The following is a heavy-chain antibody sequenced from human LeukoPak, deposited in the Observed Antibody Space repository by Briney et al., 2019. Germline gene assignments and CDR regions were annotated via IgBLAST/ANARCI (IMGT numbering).Heavy chain of an antibody. CDR2: MTPSGSS. CDR1: GGSISGYY. J-gene: IGHJ4*02. D-gene: IGHD1-26*01. V-gene: IGHV4-4*07. Sequence: SETLSLTCTVSGGSISGYYWSWIRQPAGKGLEWIGRMTPSGSSHYNPSLRSRVTISLDTSANKFSLKLSSVTAADTAVYYCARDESITWDPPFDYWGQGTLVTVSS. CDR3: ARDESITWDPPFDY.